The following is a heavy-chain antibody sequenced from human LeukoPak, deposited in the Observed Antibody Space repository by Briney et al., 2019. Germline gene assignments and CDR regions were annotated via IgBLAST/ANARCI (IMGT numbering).Heavy chain of an antibody. CDR3: AREKGGVRANYYYYGMDV. CDR1: GGSISSYY. J-gene: IGHJ6*02. CDR2: IYYSGST. Sequence: PSETLSLTCTVSGGSISSYYWSWIRQPPGKGLEWIGDIYYSGSTNYNPSLKSRVTISVDTSKNQFSLKLSSVTAADTAVYYCAREKGGVRANYYYYGMDVWGQGTTVTVSS. V-gene: IGHV4-59*01. D-gene: IGHD2-8*02.